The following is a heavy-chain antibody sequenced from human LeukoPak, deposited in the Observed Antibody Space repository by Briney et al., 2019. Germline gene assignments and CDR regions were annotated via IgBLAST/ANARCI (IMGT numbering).Heavy chain of an antibody. D-gene: IGHD5-12*01. V-gene: IGHV4-59*01. CDR2: IYYSGST. Sequence: SSETLSLTCTDSGGSISSYYWSWIRQPPGKGLEWIGYIYYSGSTNYNPSLKSRVTISVDASKNQFSLKLSSVTAADTAVYYCARGIDSGYDLYGFDYWGQGTLVTVSS. J-gene: IGHJ4*02. CDR3: ARGIDSGYDLYGFDY. CDR1: GGSISSYY.